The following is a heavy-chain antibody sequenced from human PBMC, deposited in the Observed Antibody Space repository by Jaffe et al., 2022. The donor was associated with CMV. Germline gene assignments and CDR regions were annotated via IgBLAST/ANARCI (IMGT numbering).Heavy chain of an antibody. CDR2: FDPEDGER. CDR3: ATVRGDFVVEAAGRYYYYYMDV. J-gene: IGHJ6*03. Sequence: QGQLVQSGAEVKKPGASVKVSCKVSGYTLTKLSIHWVRQAPGKGLEWMGGFDPEDGERIYAQNFQGRVTMTEDTSTETAYLELTSLRSEDTAVYYCATVRGDFVVEAAGRYYYYYMDVWGTGTTVTVSS. CDR1: GYTLTKLS. D-gene: IGHD6-13*01. V-gene: IGHV1-24*01.